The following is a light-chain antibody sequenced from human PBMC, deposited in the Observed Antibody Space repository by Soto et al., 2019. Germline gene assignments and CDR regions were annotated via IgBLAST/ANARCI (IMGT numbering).Light chain of an antibody. Sequence: EIELTQSPGTLSLSPGEIATLSCRSSQSVRDRYLAWYQQKPGQAPSLLIYGASTRAPGIPARFSGSGSGTEFTLTISSLQSEDFAVYYCQQYNNWPRTFGQGTKVDIK. J-gene: IGKJ1*01. V-gene: IGKV3-15*01. CDR3: QQYNNWPRT. CDR1: QSVRDRY. CDR2: GAS.